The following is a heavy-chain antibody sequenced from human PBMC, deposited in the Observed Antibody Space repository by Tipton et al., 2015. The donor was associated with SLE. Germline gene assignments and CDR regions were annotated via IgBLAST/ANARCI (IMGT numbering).Heavy chain of an antibody. J-gene: IGHJ5*02. D-gene: IGHD6-13*01. Sequence: TLSLTCTVSGGSISSHYWSWIRQPPGKGLEWIGYIYYSGSTNYNPSLMSRVTISRDTSKNQFSLRLTSVTAADTAVYYCARGRGYLDWFDPWGQGTLVTVSS. CDR2: IYYSGST. CDR3: ARGRGYLDWFDP. CDR1: GGSISSHY. V-gene: IGHV4-59*08.